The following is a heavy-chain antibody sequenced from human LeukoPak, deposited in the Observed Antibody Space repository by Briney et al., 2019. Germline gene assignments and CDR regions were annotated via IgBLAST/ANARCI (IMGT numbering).Heavy chain of an antibody. V-gene: IGHV1-18*01. J-gene: IGHJ4*02. CDR3: ARLILSEKYYGNYFDY. D-gene: IGHD3-10*01. CDR1: GYTFTSYG. CDR2: ISAYNGNT. Sequence: ASVKVSCKASGYTFTSYGISLVRQAPGQGLEWMGWISAYNGNTNYSQKLQGRVTMTTDTSTSTAYMELRSLRSDDTAVYYCARLILSEKYYGNYFDYWGQGTLVTVSS.